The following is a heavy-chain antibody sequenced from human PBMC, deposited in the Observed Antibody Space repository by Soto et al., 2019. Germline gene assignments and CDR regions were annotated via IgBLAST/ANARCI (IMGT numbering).Heavy chain of an antibody. V-gene: IGHV3-23*01. CDR2: ISGSGGST. J-gene: IGHJ4*02. CDR3: AADLVLGSESLAH. Sequence: PGGSLRLSCAASGFTFSSYAMSWVRQAPGKGLEWVSAISGSGGSTYYADSVKGRFTISRDNSKNTLSLQMNSLRAEDPALYYRAADLVLGSESLAHWGLGTLVTVSS. CDR1: GFTFSSYA. D-gene: IGHD3-10*01.